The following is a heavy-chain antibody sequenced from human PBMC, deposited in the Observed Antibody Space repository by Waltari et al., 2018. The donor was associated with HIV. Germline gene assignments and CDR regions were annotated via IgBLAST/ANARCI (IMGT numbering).Heavy chain of an antibody. V-gene: IGHV3-53*02. CDR2: IYSGGST. J-gene: IGHJ3*02. Sequence: EVQLVETGGGLIQPGGSLRLSCAASEFTVSRDYMSWVRQAPGKGLEWVSVIYSGGSTYYADSVKGRFTISRDNSKNTLYLQMNSLRAEDTAIYYCARGSEYSGYADAFDIWGQGTMVTVSS. CDR3: ARGSEYSGYADAFDI. CDR1: EFTVSRDY. D-gene: IGHD5-12*01.